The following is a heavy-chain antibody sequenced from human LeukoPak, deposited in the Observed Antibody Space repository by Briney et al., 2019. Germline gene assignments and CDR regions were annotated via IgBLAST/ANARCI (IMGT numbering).Heavy chain of an antibody. J-gene: IGHJ3*02. D-gene: IGHD3-10*01. V-gene: IGHV1-69*05. CDR3: ASPIVRGVIRAPDAFDI. CDR1: GGTFSSYA. Sequence: SVKVSCKASGGTFSSYAISWVRQAPGQGLEWMGRIIPIFGTANYAQKFQGRVTITTDESTSTAYMELSSLRSEDTAVYYCASPIVRGVIRAPDAFDIWGQGTMVTVSS. CDR2: IIPIFGTA.